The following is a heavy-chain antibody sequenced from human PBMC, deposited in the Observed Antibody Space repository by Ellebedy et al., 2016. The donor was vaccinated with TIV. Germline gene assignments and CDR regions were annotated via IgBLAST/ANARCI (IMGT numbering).Heavy chain of an antibody. CDR3: ARGIEPPGGGGRWGFDY. Sequence: ASVKVSCKASGYTFTSYYMHWVRQAPGQGLEWMGIINPSGGSTSYAQKFQGRVTMTRDTSTSTVYMELSSLRSEDTAVYYCARGIEPPGGGGRWGFDYWGQGTLVTVS. D-gene: IGHD3-16*01. CDR1: GYTFTSYY. CDR2: INPSGGST. J-gene: IGHJ4*02. V-gene: IGHV1-46*01.